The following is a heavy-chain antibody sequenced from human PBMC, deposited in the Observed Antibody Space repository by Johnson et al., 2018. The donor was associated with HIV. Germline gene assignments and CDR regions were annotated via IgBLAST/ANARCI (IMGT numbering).Heavy chain of an antibody. CDR1: GFTFSNAW. CDR3: TTDHDSSLRWHDAFDI. V-gene: IGHV3-15*01. J-gene: IGHJ3*02. Sequence: VRLVESGGGLVQPGGSLRLSCAASGFTFSNAWMSWVRQAPGKGLEWVGRIYSKSDGWTTDSAEPVKGSFTITSDDSKYTRYLHMNSQKTEDSAVYYCTTDHDSSLRWHDAFDIWGQGTMVTVSS. D-gene: IGHD6-13*01. CDR2: IYSKSDGWTT.